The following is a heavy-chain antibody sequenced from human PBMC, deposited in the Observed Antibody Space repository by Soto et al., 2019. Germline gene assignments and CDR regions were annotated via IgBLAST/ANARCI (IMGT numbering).Heavy chain of an antibody. V-gene: IGHV3-30*18. Sequence: QVQLEESGGGVVQPGRSLRLSCAASGFTFTTYGMHWVRQAPGKGLEWVALISYDGSNKYYADSVKGRFTISRDNSKNTIYMQMNSLRAEDTAVYYCAKAPVGYCSGGSCYYFDYWGQGTLVTVSS. J-gene: IGHJ4*02. D-gene: IGHD2-15*01. CDR3: AKAPVGYCSGGSCYYFDY. CDR2: ISYDGSNK. CDR1: GFTFTTYG.